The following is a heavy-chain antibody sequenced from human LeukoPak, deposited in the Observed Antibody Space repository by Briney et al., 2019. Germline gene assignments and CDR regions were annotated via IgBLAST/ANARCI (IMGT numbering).Heavy chain of an antibody. Sequence: GGSLRLSCAVSGFTFSNYLMSWVRQAPGKGLEWVANIKQDGSEKYYVHSLKGRFTISRVKAQSSLYLQMNSLRAEETAVYFCARDWKVTTSGGYFELWGRGALVTVSS. CDR2: IKQDGSEK. CDR3: ARDWKVTTSGGYFEL. J-gene: IGHJ2*01. D-gene: IGHD4-17*01. CDR1: GFTFSNYL. V-gene: IGHV3-7*01.